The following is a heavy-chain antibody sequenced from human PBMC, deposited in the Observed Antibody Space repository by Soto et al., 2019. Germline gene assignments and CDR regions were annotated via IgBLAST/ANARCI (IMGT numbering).Heavy chain of an antibody. D-gene: IGHD6-13*01. J-gene: IGHJ6*02. V-gene: IGHV4-61*01. Sequence: SETLSLTCTVSGGSVSSGSYYWSWIRQPPGKGLEWIGYIYYSGSTNYNPSLKSRVTIPVDTSKNQFSLKLSSVTAADTAVYYCARVMIAAAGIYYYYYYGMDVWGQGTTVTVYS. CDR1: GGSVSSGSYY. CDR3: ARVMIAAAGIYYYYYYGMDV. CDR2: IYYSGST.